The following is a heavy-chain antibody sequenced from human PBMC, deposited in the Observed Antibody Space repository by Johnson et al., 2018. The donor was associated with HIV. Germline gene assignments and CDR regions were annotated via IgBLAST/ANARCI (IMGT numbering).Heavy chain of an antibody. CDR1: GFTFDDYG. Sequence: QVQLVESGGGVARPGGSLRLSCEASGFTFDDYGMTWVRQPPGKGLEWVALISYDGSNKNYVDSAKGRFTISRDNAKNTLYLQMNSLRAEDTAVYYCARVGANFYAFDIWGQGTMVTVSS. V-gene: IGHV3-30*03. D-gene: IGHD4/OR15-4a*01. J-gene: IGHJ3*02. CDR2: ISYDGSNK. CDR3: ARVGANFYAFDI.